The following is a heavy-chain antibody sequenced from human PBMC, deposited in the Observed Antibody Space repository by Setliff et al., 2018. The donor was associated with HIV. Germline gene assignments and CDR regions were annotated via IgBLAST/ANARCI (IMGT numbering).Heavy chain of an antibody. CDR1: GGSISSYY. D-gene: IGHD1-26*01. V-gene: IGHV4-59*12. Sequence: SETLSLTCTVSGGSISSYYWSWIRQHPGKGLEWIGYIYYTGSAYYNPSLKIRVNISVDMSKNQFSLNMTSLTVADTAVYFCARERSGSYYPDLDCWGQGTLVTVSS. CDR2: IYYTGSA. CDR3: ARERSGSYYPDLDC. J-gene: IGHJ4*02.